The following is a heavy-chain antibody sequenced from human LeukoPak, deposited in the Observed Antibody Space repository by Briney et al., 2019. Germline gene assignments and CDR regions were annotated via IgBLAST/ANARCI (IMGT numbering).Heavy chain of an antibody. CDR2: IRDSGNGT. CDR3: AKWAYYDFWSGHYKSHFDS. V-gene: IGHV3-23*01. D-gene: IGHD3-3*01. J-gene: IGHJ4*02. Sequence: GGSLRLSCVVSGFTFKNYAMSWVRQAPGKGLECVSSIRDSGNGTDYADSVKGRFTVSGDNSKNTLYLHMNTLSAEDTAVYYCAKWAYYDFWSGHYKSHFDSWGQGTLVTVSP. CDR1: GFTFKNYA.